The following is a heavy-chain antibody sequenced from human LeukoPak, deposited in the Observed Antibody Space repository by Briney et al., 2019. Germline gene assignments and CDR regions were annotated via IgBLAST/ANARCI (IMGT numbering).Heavy chain of an antibody. J-gene: IGHJ4*02. D-gene: IGHD2-2*01. CDR3: ASQGVVPAAIGY. Sequence: SETLSLTCAVYGGSFSGYYWSWIRQPPGKGLEWIGEINHSGSTNYNPSLKSRVTISVDTSKNQFSLKLSSVTAADTAVYYCASQGVVPAAIGYWGQGTLVTVSS. V-gene: IGHV4-34*01. CDR2: INHSGST. CDR1: GGSFSGYY.